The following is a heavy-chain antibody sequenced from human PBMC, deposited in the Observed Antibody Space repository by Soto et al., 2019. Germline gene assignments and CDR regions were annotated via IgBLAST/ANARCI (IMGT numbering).Heavy chain of an antibody. D-gene: IGHD1-26*01. V-gene: IGHV3-23*01. CDR2: IYGTGTST. CDR3: AKNFTPDSRWDIDY. CDR1: GYTFSIYT. Sequence: EVQLLESGGGLVQPAGSLRLSCAASGYTFSIYTMSWFRQAPGKGLEWVSRIYGTGTSTFYSPSVKGRFTISRDNSGNTVYLQMSSLRAEDTAIYYCAKNFTPDSRWDIDYWGQGGLVTVSS. J-gene: IGHJ4*02.